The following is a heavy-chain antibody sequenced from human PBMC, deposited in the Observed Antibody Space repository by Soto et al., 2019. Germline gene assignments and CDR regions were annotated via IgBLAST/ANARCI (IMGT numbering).Heavy chain of an antibody. D-gene: IGHD6-19*01. CDR2: INPNSGGT. CDR1: GYTFRGFY. CDR3: ASAAVTGTAGLDF. J-gene: IGHJ4*02. Sequence: SVKVSCKASGYTFRGFYMHWVRQAPGQGLEWMGWINPNSGGTKSAEKFQVRVTMTRDTSISTAYMELSRLTSDDTAVYYCASAAVTGTAGLDFWGQGTQVTVSS. V-gene: IGHV1-2*02.